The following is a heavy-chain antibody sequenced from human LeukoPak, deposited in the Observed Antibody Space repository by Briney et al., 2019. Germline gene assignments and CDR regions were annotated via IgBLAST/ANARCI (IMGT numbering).Heavy chain of an antibody. J-gene: IGHJ6*03. D-gene: IGHD3-3*01. CDR3: ARGLLEASYYMDV. CDR1: GYTFTSYY. CDR2: INPSGGST. V-gene: IGHV1-46*01. Sequence: ASVKVSCKASGYTFTSYYMHWVRQAPGQGLEWMGIINPSGGSTSYAQEFQGRITMTRDMSTSTVYMELSSLRSEDTAVYYCARGLLEASYYMDVWGKGTTVTVSS.